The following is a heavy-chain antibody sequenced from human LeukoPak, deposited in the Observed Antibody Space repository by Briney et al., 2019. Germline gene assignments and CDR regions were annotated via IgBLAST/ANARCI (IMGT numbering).Heavy chain of an antibody. D-gene: IGHD3-22*01. Sequence: ETLSLTRTVSGGSVSSGSYYWSWIRQPPGKGLEWIGYIYYSGSTNYNPSLKSRVTISVDTSKNQFSLKLSSVTAADTAVYYCARLDYYDSSGFDYWGQGTLVTVSS. V-gene: IGHV4-61*01. J-gene: IGHJ4*02. CDR3: ARLDYYDSSGFDY. CDR2: IYYSGST. CDR1: GGSVSSGSYY.